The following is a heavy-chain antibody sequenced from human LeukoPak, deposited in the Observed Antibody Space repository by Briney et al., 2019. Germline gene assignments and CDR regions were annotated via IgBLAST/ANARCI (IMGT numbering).Heavy chain of an antibody. CDR1: GLTFGAHY. Sequence: PGGPLRLSCGASGLTFGAHYMDWARQAPGKGLEGVGRIRNKANSYTTDYAASVKGRFTISRDDSKNSLYLQMNSLKTEDTAVYLGDSARYCAVGTCYKDYWGQGTLVTVSS. CDR3: DSARYCAVGTCYKDY. CDR2: IRNKANSYTT. D-gene: IGHD2-15*01. J-gene: IGHJ4*02. V-gene: IGHV3-72*01.